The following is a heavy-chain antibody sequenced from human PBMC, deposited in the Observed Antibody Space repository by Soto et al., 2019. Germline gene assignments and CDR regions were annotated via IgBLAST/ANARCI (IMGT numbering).Heavy chain of an antibody. CDR2: IIPIFGTA. V-gene: IGHV1-69*12. J-gene: IGHJ4*02. CDR3: ARGKGYSSSWPFDY. Sequence: QVQLVKSGAEVKKTGSSVKVSCKASGGTFSSYAISWVRQAPGQGLEWMGGIIPIFGTANYAQKFQGRVTITADESTSTAYMELSSLRSEDTAVYYCARGKGYSSSWPFDYWGQGTLVTVSS. D-gene: IGHD6-13*01. CDR1: GGTFSSYA.